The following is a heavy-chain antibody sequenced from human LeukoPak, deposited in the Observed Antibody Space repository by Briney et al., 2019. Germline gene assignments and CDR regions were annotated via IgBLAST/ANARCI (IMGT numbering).Heavy chain of an antibody. V-gene: IGHV4-34*01. CDR1: GGSFSDYY. D-gene: IGHD5-18*01. J-gene: IGHJ4*02. CDR2: INHSGST. CDR3: ARGRSYGV. Sequence: PSETLSLTCAVYGGSFSDYYWSWIRQPPGKGLEWIGEINHSGSTNYNPSLKSRVTISVDTSKNQFSLKLSSVTAADTAVYYCARGRSYGVWGQGTLVTVSS.